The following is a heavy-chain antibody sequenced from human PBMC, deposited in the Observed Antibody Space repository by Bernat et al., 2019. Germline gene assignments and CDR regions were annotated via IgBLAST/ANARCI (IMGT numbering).Heavy chain of an antibody. CDR3: ASLPFEYSSSSVARLFDY. J-gene: IGHJ4*02. Sequence: QVQLVESGGGVVQPGRSLRLSCAASGFTFSSYGMHWVRQAPGKGLEWVAVISYDGSNKYYADSVKGRFTISRDNSKNTLYLQMNSLRAEDTAVYYCASLPFEYSSSSVARLFDYWGQGTLVTVSS. CDR2: ISYDGSNK. D-gene: IGHD6-6*01. V-gene: IGHV3-30*03. CDR1: GFTFSSYG.